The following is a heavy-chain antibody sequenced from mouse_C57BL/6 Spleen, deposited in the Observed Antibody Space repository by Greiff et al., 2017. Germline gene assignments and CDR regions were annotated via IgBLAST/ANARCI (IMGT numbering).Heavy chain of an antibody. V-gene: IGHV1-55*01. Sequence: QVQLQQPGAELVKPGASVKMSCKASGYTFTSYWITWVKQRPGQGLEWIGDIYPGSGSTNYNEKFKSKATLTVDTSSSTAYMQLSSLTSEDSAVYYCARSTYYDYDGYWYVDVWGTGTTVTVSS. CDR2: IYPGSGST. D-gene: IGHD2-4*01. CDR1: GYTFTSYW. CDR3: ARSTYYDYDGYWYVDV. J-gene: IGHJ1*03.